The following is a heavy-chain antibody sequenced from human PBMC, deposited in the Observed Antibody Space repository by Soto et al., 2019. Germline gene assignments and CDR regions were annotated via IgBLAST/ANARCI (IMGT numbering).Heavy chain of an antibody. D-gene: IGHD1-1*01. CDR2: ISAHNGNT. CDR1: GYTFTSYG. J-gene: IGHJ4*02. V-gene: IGHV1-18*01. Sequence: QVHLVQSGAEVKKPGASVKVSCKASGYTFTSYGITWVRQAPGQGLEWMGWISAHNGNTDYAQKLQGRVIVTRDTSTSTAYRELTSLISDDTAVDYCARGRYGDYWGQGALVTVSS. CDR3: ARGRYGDY.